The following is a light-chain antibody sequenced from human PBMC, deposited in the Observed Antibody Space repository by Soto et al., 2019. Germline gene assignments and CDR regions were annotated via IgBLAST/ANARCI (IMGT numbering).Light chain of an antibody. Sequence: QSALTQPASVSGSPGQSITISCTGTTSDVGSYNLVSWYQQQTGKAPKLMIYEGSKRPSGVSNRFSGSKSGNTASPTISGLQAQDEADYYCCSYAGSSTLVFGGGTKFTVL. V-gene: IGLV2-23*01. J-gene: IGLJ2*01. CDR1: TSDVGSYNL. CDR2: EGS. CDR3: CSYAGSSTLV.